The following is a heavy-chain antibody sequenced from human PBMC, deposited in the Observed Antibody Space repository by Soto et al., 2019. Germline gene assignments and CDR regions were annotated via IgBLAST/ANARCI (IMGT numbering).Heavy chain of an antibody. V-gene: IGHV2-5*02. J-gene: IGHJ3*01. CDR2: IYWDDDK. Sequence: SGPTLVKPTQTLTLTCTFSGFSLTTRTVGVGWIRQPPGQALEWLAVIYWDDDKRYSPSLKSRLTVTKDTSKNQVVLTMTNMDPVDTATYYCAHLMITFGGVIADDAFDVWGQGTKVTVSS. CDR1: GFSLTTRTVG. D-gene: IGHD3-16*02. CDR3: AHLMITFGGVIADDAFDV.